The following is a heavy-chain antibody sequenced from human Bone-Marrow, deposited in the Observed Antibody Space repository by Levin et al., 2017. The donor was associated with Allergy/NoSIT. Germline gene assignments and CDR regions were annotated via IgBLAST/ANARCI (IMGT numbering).Heavy chain of an antibody. V-gene: IGHV1-18*01. CDR1: GYTFTSYG. J-gene: IGHJ4*02. CDR3: ARRADCSSTSCQGIADY. D-gene: IGHD2-2*01. Sequence: ASVKVSCKASGYTFTSYGISWVRQAPGQGLEWMGWISAYNGNTNYAQKLQGRVTMTTDTSTSTAYMELRSLRSDDTAVYYCARRADCSSTSCQGIADYWGQGTLVTVSS. CDR2: ISAYNGNT.